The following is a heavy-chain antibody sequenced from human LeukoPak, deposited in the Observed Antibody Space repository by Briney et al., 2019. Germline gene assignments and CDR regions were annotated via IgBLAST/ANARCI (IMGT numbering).Heavy chain of an antibody. CDR2: IIPIFGTA. Sequence: SAKVSCKASGYTFTSYGISWVRQAPGQGLEWMGGIIPIFGTANYAQKFQGRVTITADESTSTAYMELSSVRSEDTAVYYCARDNCGGGSCLYNWFDPWAQGTLVTVSS. J-gene: IGHJ5*02. V-gene: IGHV1-69*13. CDR1: GYTFTSYG. CDR3: ARDNCGGGSCLYNWFDP. D-gene: IGHD2-15*01.